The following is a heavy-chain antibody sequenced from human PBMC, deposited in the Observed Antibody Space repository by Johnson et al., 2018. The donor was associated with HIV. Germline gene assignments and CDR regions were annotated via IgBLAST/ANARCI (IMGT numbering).Heavy chain of an antibody. D-gene: IGHD5-18*01. Sequence: VQLVESGGGLVQPGGSLRLSCAASGFTFSSYDMHWVRQATGKGLEWVAGIGCSGGSTYYADSVTGRFTISRDNSKNTLYLQMNSLRPEDTAVYYCPRETNSAMAGDAFDIWGQGTMVTVSS. J-gene: IGHJ3*02. CDR1: GFTFSSYD. CDR3: PRETNSAMAGDAFDI. CDR2: IGCSGGST. V-gene: IGHV3-23*04.